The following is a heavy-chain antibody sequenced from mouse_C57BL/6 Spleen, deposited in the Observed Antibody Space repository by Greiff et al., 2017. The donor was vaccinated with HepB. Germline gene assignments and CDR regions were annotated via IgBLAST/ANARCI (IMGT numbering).Heavy chain of an antibody. CDR1: GFTFSDYG. CDR2: ISSGSSTI. V-gene: IGHV5-17*01. Sequence: EVMLVESGGGLVKPGGSLKLSCAASGFTFSDYGMHWVRQAPEKGLEWVAYISSGSSTIYYADTVKGRFTISRDNAKNTLFLQMTSLRSEDTAMYYCANHYYGSSYPAWFAYWGQGTLVTVSA. CDR3: ANHYYGSSYPAWFAY. D-gene: IGHD1-1*01. J-gene: IGHJ3*01.